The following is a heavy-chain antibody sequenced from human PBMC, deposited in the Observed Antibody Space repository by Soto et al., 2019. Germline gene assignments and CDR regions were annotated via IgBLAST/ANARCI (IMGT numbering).Heavy chain of an antibody. CDR2: ISAYNGNT. J-gene: IGHJ4*02. D-gene: IGHD3-3*01. V-gene: IGHV1-18*01. CDR3: ARDALLRFLEWLPTTHNFDY. Sequence: QVQLVQSGAEVKKPGASVKVSCKASGYTFTSYGISWVRQAPGQGLEWMGWISAYNGNTNYAQKLQGRVTMTTDTSTSTAYMELRSLRSDDTAVYYCARDALLRFLEWLPTTHNFDYWGQGTLVTVSS. CDR1: GYTFTSYG.